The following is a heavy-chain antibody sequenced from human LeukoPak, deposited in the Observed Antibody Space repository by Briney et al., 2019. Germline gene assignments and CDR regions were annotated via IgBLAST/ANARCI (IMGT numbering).Heavy chain of an antibody. CDR1: GGSFSGYY. J-gene: IGHJ6*03. CDR3: ARRRGYSYGHHYYYYMDV. D-gene: IGHD5-18*01. CDR2: IYHSGST. V-gene: IGHV4-34*01. Sequence: SETLSLTCAVYGGSFSGYYWSWIRQPPGKGLEWIGEIYHSGSTNYNPSLKSRVTISVDTSKNQFSLKLSSVTAADTAVYYCARRRGYSYGHHYYYYMDVWGKGTTVTVSS.